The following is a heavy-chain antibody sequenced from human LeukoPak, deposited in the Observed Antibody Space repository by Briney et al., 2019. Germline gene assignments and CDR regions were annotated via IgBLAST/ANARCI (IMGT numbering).Heavy chain of an antibody. CDR2: IRPDGSDK. V-gene: IGHV3-7*01. J-gene: IGHJ4*02. D-gene: IGHD6-25*01. Sequence: GGSLRLSCAASGITFSDYWMSWVRQAPGKGLEWVANIRPDGSDKYYVDSVKGRFTISRDNAKSSLSLQMNSLRVEDTAVYYCVRSGGSSVIFDLWGQGTLVTVSS. CDR1: GITFSDYW. CDR3: VRSGGSSVIFDL.